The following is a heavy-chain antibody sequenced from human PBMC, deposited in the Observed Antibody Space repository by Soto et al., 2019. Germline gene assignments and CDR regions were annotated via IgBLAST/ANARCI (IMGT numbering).Heavy chain of an antibody. CDR3: ARGGGRYFDWSSSFDY. Sequence: QVQLQESGPGLVKPSETLSLTCTVSGGSISSYYWSWIRQPPGKGLEWIGYIYYSGSTNYNPSLKRRVTLSVDTSKNQFSLKLSSVTAADTAVYYCARGGGRYFDWSSSFDYWGQGTLVTVSS. CDR1: GGSISSYY. CDR2: IYYSGST. D-gene: IGHD3-9*01. V-gene: IGHV4-59*01. J-gene: IGHJ4*02.